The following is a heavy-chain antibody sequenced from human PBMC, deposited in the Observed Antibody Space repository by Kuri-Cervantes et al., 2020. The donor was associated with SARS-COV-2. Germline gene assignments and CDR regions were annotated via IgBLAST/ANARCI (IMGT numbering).Heavy chain of an antibody. CDR2: ISGSGGTT. CDR3: AKDQNLDVVVVPAA. J-gene: IGHJ5*02. Sequence: GESLKISCAASGFTFSSYSMNWVRQAPGKGLEWVSTISGSGGTTFYAYSVKGRFTISRDNSKNTLYLQMNSLRAEDTAVYYCAKDQNLDVVVVPAAWGQGSLVTVSS. V-gene: IGHV3-23*01. CDR1: GFTFSSYS. D-gene: IGHD2-15*01.